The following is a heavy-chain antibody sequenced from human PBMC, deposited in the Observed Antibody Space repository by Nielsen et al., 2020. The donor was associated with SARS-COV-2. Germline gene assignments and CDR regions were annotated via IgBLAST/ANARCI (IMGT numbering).Heavy chain of an antibody. D-gene: IGHD3-10*01. CDR1: GFTFSSYG. V-gene: IGHV3-30*18. CDR2: ISDDGSNK. Sequence: GESLKISCAASGFTFSSYGMHWVRQAAGKGLEWVAVISDDGSNKYYADSVKGRFTISRDNSKNTLFLQMNSLRAEDTAVYYCAKDTRSGLVRGVITDYWGQGTLVTVSS. CDR3: AKDTRSGLVRGVITDY. J-gene: IGHJ4*02.